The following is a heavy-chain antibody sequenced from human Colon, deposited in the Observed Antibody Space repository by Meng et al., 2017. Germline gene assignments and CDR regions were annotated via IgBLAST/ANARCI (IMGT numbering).Heavy chain of an antibody. CDR2: IHPNTGAT. CDR1: GYTVSGYY. D-gene: IGHD3-3*01. V-gene: IGHV1-2*06. CDR3: ARDGSYGLDLDF. Sequence: QVQLVQFGTEVKKPGASVKVSCKTSGYTVSGYYMQWVRQAPGQGLEWLGRIHPNTGATNYAQKFKDRVTMTRDTSISTVYMELNTLTSDDTAVYYCARDGSYGLDLDFWGQGTLVTVSS. J-gene: IGHJ4*02.